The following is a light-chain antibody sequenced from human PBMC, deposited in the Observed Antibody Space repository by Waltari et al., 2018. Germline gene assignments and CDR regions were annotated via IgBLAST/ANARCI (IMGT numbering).Light chain of an antibody. J-gene: IGLJ3*02. CDR3: GAWDISLSAWV. CDR1: NILHNY. CDR2: DND. Sequence: QSVLTPPPSVSAAPGQRVTIPCSNILHNYVSWYQQLPGTAPKLLIYDNDKRPSGIPDRFSGSKSGTSATLGITGLQTGDEADYYCGAWDISLSAWVFGGGTKLTVL. V-gene: IGLV1-51*01.